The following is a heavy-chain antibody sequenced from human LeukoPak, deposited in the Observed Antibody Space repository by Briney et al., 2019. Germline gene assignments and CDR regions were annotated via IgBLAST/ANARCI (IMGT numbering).Heavy chain of an antibody. CDR3: ASSLTMVRGVMGY. V-gene: IGHV1-69*04. D-gene: IGHD3-10*01. CDR2: IIPILGIA. CDR1: GGTFSSYA. Sequence: GASVKVSCKASGGTFSSYAISWVRQAPGQGLEWMGRIIPILGIANYAQKFQGRVTITADKSTSTAYMELSSLRSEDTAVYYCASSLTMVRGVMGYWGQGTLVTVFS. J-gene: IGHJ4*02.